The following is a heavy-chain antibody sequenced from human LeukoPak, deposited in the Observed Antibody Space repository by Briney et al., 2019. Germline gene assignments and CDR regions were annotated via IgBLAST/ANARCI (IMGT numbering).Heavy chain of an antibody. Sequence: ASVKVSCKASGYTFTSYAMIWVRQAPGQGLEWMGWSNTNTGIPTYAQGFTGRFAFSLDTSVNTAYLQIGSLKAEDTAVYYCARSRNTVGPWDVFDIWGQGTMVTVSS. CDR1: GYTFTSYA. CDR3: ARSRNTVGPWDVFDI. V-gene: IGHV7-4-1*01. CDR2: SNTNTGIP. D-gene: IGHD1-26*01. J-gene: IGHJ3*02.